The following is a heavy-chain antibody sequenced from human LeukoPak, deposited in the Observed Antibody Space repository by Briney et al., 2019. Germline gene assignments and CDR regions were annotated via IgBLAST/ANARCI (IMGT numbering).Heavy chain of an antibody. CDR3: ARDSGWGGFDY. CDR2: ISGSGGST. Sequence: GGSLRLSCAASGFTFSSYAMSWVRQAPGKGLEWVSAISGSGGSTYYADSVKGRFTISRDNAKNSLYLQMNSLRAEDTAVYYCARDSGWGGFDYWVQGTLVNVSS. V-gene: IGHV3-23*01. CDR1: GFTFSSYA. J-gene: IGHJ4*02. D-gene: IGHD3-10*01.